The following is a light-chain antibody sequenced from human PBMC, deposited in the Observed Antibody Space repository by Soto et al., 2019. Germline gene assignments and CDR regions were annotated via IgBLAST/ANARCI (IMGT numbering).Light chain of an antibody. J-gene: IGKJ2*01. CDR3: QQYGASPPYT. CDR2: AAA. V-gene: IGKV3-20*01. Sequence: IVLTQSPGTLSLSPGERATLSCRASRSFARSYLAWYQHKPVQAPRLLIYAAAIRATGVPDRFSGSGSGTDFSLSISRLEPEDSAVYYCQQYGASPPYTFGQGTKLEIK. CDR1: RSFARSY.